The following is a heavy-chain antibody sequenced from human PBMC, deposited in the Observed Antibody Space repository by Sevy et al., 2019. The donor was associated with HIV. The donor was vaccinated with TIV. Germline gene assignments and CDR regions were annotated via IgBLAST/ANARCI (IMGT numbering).Heavy chain of an antibody. J-gene: IGHJ4*02. CDR2: ISYDASNK. CDR1: GFTFSNYG. D-gene: IGHD3-10*02. Sequence: GGSLRLSCEASGFTFSNYGMHWVRQAPGKGLEWVALISYDASNKYYGDSINGRFTISRDNSKNTLYLQMNSLRAEDTAVYYCARDVRGEGIRPGDLDYWGQGTLVTVSS. CDR3: ARDVRGEGIRPGDLDY. V-gene: IGHV3-30*03.